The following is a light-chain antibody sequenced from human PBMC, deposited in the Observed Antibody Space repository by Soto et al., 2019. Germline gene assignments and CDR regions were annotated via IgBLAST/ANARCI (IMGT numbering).Light chain of an antibody. CDR2: EVS. V-gene: IGLV2-14*01. J-gene: IGLJ1*01. CDR1: SSDVGGYNY. CDR3: SSYTSSSALG. Sequence: QSALTQPSSVSGSPGQSITISCTGTSSDVGGYNYVSWYQQHPGKAPKLMVYEVSNRPSGVSNRFSGSKSGKTASLTISGLQAEEEADYYCSSYTSSSALGFGTGTKLTVL.